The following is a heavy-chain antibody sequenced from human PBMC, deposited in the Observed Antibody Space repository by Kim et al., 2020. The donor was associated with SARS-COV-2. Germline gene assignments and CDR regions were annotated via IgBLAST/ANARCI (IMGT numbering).Heavy chain of an antibody. V-gene: IGHV3-23*01. CDR3: AKGGSWCDY. D-gene: IGHD6-13*01. Sequence: GGSLRLSCVASGFTFSNYAMTWVRQTPEKGLEWVSAISSTGGDTFYADSVKGRFTVSRDNSRNTLYLQMNSLTAEDTALYYCAKGGSWCDYWGQGTLVTVPS. CDR1: GFTFSNYA. J-gene: IGHJ4*02. CDR2: ISSTGGDT.